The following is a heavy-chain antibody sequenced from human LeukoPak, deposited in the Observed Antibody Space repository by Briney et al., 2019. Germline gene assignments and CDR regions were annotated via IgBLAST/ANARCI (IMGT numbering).Heavy chain of an antibody. CDR2: ISTSSIYI. CDR1: GFTFSTYT. CDR3: AKDYYYDSSGYLIDFDY. V-gene: IGHV3-21*04. D-gene: IGHD3-22*01. Sequence: PGGSLRLSCAASGFTFSTYTMNWVRQAPGKGLEWVSSISTSSIYIYYADSLKGRFTISRDNAKNSLYLQMNSLRAEDTAVYYCAKDYYYDSSGYLIDFDYWGQGTLVTVSS. J-gene: IGHJ4*02.